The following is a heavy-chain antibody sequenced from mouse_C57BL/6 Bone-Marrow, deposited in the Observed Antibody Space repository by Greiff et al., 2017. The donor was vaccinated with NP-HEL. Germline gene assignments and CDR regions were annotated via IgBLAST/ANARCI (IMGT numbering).Heavy chain of an antibody. J-gene: IGHJ2*01. D-gene: IGHD2-2*01. V-gene: IGHV14-3*01. CDR3: ARSLCLRRGY. Sequence: VQLQQSVAELVRPGASVKLSCTVSGFYIKNTYMHWVKQRPEQGLEWIGRIDPANGNTKYAPKFQGKATITADPTSNTAYLQLSSLSSDDTAIYYCARSLCLRRGYWGQGTTLTVSS. CDR2: IDPANGNT. CDR1: GFYIKNTY.